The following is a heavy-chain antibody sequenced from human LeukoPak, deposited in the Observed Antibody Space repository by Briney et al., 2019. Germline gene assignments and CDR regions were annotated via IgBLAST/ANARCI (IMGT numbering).Heavy chain of an antibody. CDR1: GFIFSNYV. Sequence: PGGSLSLSCAASGFIFSNYVVVWVRQAPGKGLEWVAAISYDGSNEYYADSVKGRFTISRDNSKNTLYLEMNSLRAEDTAVYYCARDSYGMDVWGQGDTVTVSS. J-gene: IGHJ6*02. V-gene: IGHV3-30-3*01. CDR3: ARDSYGMDV. CDR2: ISYDGSNE.